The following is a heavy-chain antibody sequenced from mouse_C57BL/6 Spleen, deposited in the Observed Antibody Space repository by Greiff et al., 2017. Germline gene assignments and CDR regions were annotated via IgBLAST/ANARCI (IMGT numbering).Heavy chain of an antibody. J-gene: IGHJ3*01. CDR3: ARERYDYDQAWFAY. CDR1: GYTFTSYW. V-gene: IGHV1-72*01. D-gene: IGHD2-4*01. Sequence: VKQSCKASGYTFTSYWMHWVKQRPGRGLEWIGRIDPNSGGTKYNEKFKSKATLTVDKPSSTAYMQLSSLTSEDSAVYYCARERYDYDQAWFAYWGQGTLVTVSA. CDR2: IDPNSGGT.